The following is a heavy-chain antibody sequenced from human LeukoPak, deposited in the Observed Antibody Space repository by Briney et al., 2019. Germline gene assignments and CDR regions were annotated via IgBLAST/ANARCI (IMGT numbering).Heavy chain of an antibody. CDR3: AKVKDSSGYFDAFDI. J-gene: IGHJ3*02. CDR1: GFTFSSYA. D-gene: IGHD3-22*01. Sequence: GGSLRLSCAASGFTFSSYAMSWVRQAPGKGLEWVSAISGSGGSTYYADSVKGRFTISKDNSKNTLYLQMNSLRAEDTAVYYCAKVKDSSGYFDAFDIWGQGTMVTVSS. V-gene: IGHV3-23*01. CDR2: ISGSGGST.